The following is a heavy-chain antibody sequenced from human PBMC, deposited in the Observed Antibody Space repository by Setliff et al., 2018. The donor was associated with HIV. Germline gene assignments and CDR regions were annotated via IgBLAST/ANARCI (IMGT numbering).Heavy chain of an antibody. CDR3: AKEGGAGGWARLDY. CDR2: INGGSGKI. V-gene: IGHV1-3*01. J-gene: IGHJ4*02. D-gene: IGHD6-19*01. Sequence: ASVKVSCKASGYTFSTSGMHWMRQAPGQRLEWMGCINGGSGKIEYSQKFQNRVTITRDTSASTDYLEVSSLRSEDTAVYYCAKEGGAGGWARLDYWGRGTLVTVSS. CDR1: GYTFSTSG.